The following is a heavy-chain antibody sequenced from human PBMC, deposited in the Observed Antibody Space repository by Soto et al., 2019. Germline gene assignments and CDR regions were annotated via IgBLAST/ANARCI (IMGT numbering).Heavy chain of an antibody. V-gene: IGHV3-53*01. CDR2: IYSGGST. CDR3: ARDHQNYYYSYGIDV. Sequence: PEASLRLSCAASGFTVSSNYMSWVRQAPGKGLEWVSVIYSGGSTYYADSVKGRFTISRDNYKNPLYLQMNSLRAEDTAVYYCARDHQNYYYSYGIDVSSQGTTVTASS. J-gene: IGHJ6*02. CDR1: GFTVSSNY.